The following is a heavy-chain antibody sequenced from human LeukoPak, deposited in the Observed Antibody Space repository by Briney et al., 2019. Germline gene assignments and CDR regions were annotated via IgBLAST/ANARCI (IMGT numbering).Heavy chain of an antibody. CDR3: ARDRDWAFDY. J-gene: IGHJ4*02. CDR2: ISGSTI. Sequence: PGGCLRLSCAASGFTFSTYSMNWVRQAPGKELEWVSYISGSTIFYADSVKGRFTISRDNAKNSLYLQMNSLRDEDTAIYYCARDRDWAFDYWGQGTLVTVSS. CDR1: GFTFSTYS. V-gene: IGHV3-48*02. D-gene: IGHD3-9*01.